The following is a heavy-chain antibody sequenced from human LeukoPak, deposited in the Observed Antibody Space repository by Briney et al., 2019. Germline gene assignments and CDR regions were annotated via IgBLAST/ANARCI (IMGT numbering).Heavy chain of an antibody. CDR2: ISSSGSTI. D-gene: IGHD3-10*01. CDR3: ARKTYYYGSGSYYPFDY. V-gene: IGHV3-48*03. J-gene: IGHJ4*02. Sequence: QTGGSLRLSCAASGFTFSSYGMNWVRQAPGKGLEWLSYISSSGSTIYSADSVKGRFTISRDNAKNSLYLQMDSLRAEDTAVYYCARKTYYYGSGSYYPFDYWGQGTLVTVSS. CDR1: GFTFSSYG.